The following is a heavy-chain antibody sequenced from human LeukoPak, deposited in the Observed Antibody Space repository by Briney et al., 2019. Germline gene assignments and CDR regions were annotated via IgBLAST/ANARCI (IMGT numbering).Heavy chain of an antibody. V-gene: IGHV3-30*04. D-gene: IGHD2-15*01. CDR1: GFTFSTYA. J-gene: IGHJ4*02. CDR2: ISNNGRNK. CDR3: AKDRWYYFDY. Sequence: PGGSLRLSCAASGFTFSTYAIHWVRQAPGKGLEWVAFISNNGRNKDYADSVKGRFTISRDNSKNTLYLQMNSLRAEDTAVYYCAKDRWYYFDYWGQGTLVTVSS.